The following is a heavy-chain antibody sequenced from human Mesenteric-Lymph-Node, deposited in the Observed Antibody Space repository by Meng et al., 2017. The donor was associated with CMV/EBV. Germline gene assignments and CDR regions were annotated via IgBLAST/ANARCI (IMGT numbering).Heavy chain of an antibody. CDR1: GFTFSTYE. Sequence: GGSLRLSCAASGFTFSTYEMNWVRQAPGKGLEWVSYIGSSGDTKYYADSVKGRITISRDNAKNSLYLQMSSLRAEDTALYYCARAEGVDSTGAFDIWGQGTMVTVSS. J-gene: IGHJ3*02. D-gene: IGHD3/OR15-3a*01. CDR3: ARAEGVDSTGAFDI. CDR2: IGSSGDTK. V-gene: IGHV3-48*03.